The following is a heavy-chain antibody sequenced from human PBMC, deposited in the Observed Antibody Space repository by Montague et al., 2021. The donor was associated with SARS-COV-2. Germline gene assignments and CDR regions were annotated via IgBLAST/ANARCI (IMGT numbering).Heavy chain of an antibody. Sequence: SETLSLTCTVSGGPISSSSYYWGWIRQPPGKGLEWIGSIYYSGSTYYNPSLKGRVTISVDTSKNQFSLKLSSVTAADTAVYYCARQEDQPLLEYWFDPWGQGTLVTVSS. D-gene: IGHD2-2*01. V-gene: IGHV4-39*01. CDR2: IYYSGST. CDR1: GGPISSSSYY. CDR3: ARQEDQPLLEYWFDP. J-gene: IGHJ5*02.